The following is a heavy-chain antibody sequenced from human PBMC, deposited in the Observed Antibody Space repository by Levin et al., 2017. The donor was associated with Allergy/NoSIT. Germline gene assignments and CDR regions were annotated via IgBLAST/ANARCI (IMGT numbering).Heavy chain of an antibody. Sequence: PGGSLRLSCAASGFIFSSFGVHWVRQAPGKGLEWVAVISYDGSTKYYADSVKGRFTISRDNSKNTLYLQMNSLRAEDTAVYYCAKDLAFGTSSWSFDYWGQGTLVTVSS. CDR3: AKDLAFGTSSWSFDY. V-gene: IGHV3-30*18. D-gene: IGHD6-13*01. CDR1: GFIFSSFG. CDR2: ISYDGSTK. J-gene: IGHJ4*02.